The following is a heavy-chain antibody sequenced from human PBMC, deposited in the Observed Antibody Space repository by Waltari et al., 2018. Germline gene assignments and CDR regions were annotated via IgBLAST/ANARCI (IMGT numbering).Heavy chain of an antibody. CDR1: GRSINSGDYF. J-gene: IGHJ4*02. CDR2: ISYSGTT. D-gene: IGHD3-9*01. V-gene: IGHV4-30-4*08. CDR3: ARGDHDILTGLLDYFHY. Sequence: QVQLQESGPGVVKPSQTMSLTCTVSGRSINSGDYFWNWIRSPPGRGLEWIGYISYSGTTKSNPSLQSRVTISLDTSENRFSLRLSSVTAADTAVYFCARGDHDILTGLLDYFHYWGQGALVTVSS.